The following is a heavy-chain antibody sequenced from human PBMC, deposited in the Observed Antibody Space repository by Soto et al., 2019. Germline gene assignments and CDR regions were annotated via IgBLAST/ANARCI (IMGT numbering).Heavy chain of an antibody. D-gene: IGHD2-8*01. CDR3: ARAGVSWPGPYYFDY. CDR1: GFTFSSYA. V-gene: IGHV3-30-3*01. CDR2: ISYDGSNK. J-gene: IGHJ4*02. Sequence: GGSLRLSCVASGFTFSSYAMHWVRQAPGKGLEWVAVISYDGSNKYYADSVKGRFTISRDNSKNTLYLQMNSLRAEDTAVYYCARAGVSWPGPYYFDYWGQGTLVTVSS.